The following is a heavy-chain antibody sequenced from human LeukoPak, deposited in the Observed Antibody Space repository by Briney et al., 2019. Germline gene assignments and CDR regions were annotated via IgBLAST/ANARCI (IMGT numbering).Heavy chain of an antibody. Sequence: GGSLRLSCAASGFTFSSYAMSWVRQAPGRGLEGFSAISGSGGSTHYGDSVKGRFTISRDNSRNTLYLQLNRLRAEDTAVYYCAKLLRGVIVPYFDYWGQGTLVTVSS. CDR3: AKLLRGVIVPYFDY. J-gene: IGHJ4*02. D-gene: IGHD3-10*01. CDR2: ISGSGGST. CDR1: GFTFSSYA. V-gene: IGHV3-23*01.